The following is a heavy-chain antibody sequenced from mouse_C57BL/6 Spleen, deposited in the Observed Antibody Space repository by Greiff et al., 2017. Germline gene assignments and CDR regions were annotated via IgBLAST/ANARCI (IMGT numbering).Heavy chain of an antibody. J-gene: IGHJ2*01. CDR3: ARERAQGYYFDY. Sequence: EVKLMESGGGLVKPGGSLKLSCAASGFTFSSYAMSWVRQTPEKRLEWVATISDGGSYTYYPDNVKGRFTISRDNAKNNLYLQMSHLKSEDTAMYYCARERAQGYYFDYWGQGTTLTVFS. CDR1: GFTFSSYA. D-gene: IGHD3-2*02. CDR2: ISDGGSYT. V-gene: IGHV5-4*01.